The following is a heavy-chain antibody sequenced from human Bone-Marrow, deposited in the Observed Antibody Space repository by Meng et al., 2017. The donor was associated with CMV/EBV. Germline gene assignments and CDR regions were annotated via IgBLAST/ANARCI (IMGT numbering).Heavy chain of an antibody. V-gene: IGHV4-4*02. D-gene: IGHD6-19*01. CDR3: ATSIAVAAFDY. CDR2: VYHSGST. Sequence: CAVSGGSISSNNWWSCVRQPPGKGMEWIGDVYHSGSTNYNPSLKSRVTISVDKSKNQFSLKLNSVTAADTAVYYCATSIAVAAFDYRGQGALVTVSS. CDR1: GGSISSNNW. J-gene: IGHJ4*02.